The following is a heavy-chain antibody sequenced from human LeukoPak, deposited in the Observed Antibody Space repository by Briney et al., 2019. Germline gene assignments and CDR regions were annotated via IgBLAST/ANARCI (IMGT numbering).Heavy chain of an antibody. V-gene: IGHV3-48*04. J-gene: IGHJ4*02. Sequence: GGSLRLSCAASGFTFSSYSMNWVRQAPGKGLEWVSYISSSGSTIYYADSVKGRFTISRDNAKNSLYLQMNSLRAEDTAVYYCARVIVDRVVVTLYFDYWGQGTLVTVSS. CDR1: GFTFSSYS. D-gene: IGHD3-22*01. CDR3: ARVIVDRVVVTLYFDY. CDR2: ISSSGSTI.